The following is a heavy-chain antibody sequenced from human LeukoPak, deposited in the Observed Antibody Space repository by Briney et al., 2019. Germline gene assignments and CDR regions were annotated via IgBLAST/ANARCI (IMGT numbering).Heavy chain of an antibody. J-gene: IGHJ4*02. CDR2: IYYSGNT. D-gene: IGHD2-2*01. V-gene: IGHV4-59*08. CDR1: GGSISNYY. CDR3: ARHIASWLPEIYYFNY. Sequence: SETLSLTCTVSGGSISNYYWSWLRQSPGKGLEWIGYIYYSGNTYYNPSLKSRVTISVDTSKNQFSLNLTSVTAADTAVYYCARHIASWLPEIYYFNYWGQGSLVTVSS.